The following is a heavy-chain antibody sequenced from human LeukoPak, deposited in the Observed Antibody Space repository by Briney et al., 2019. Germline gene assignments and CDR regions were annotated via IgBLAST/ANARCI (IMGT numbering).Heavy chain of an antibody. D-gene: IGHD1-26*01. Sequence: GGSLRLSCAASGFAFSSYSMNWVRQAPGKGLEWVSYISSSSSTIYYADSVKGRFTISRDNGKNSLYLQMNSLRAEDTAVYYCAKDRYSGSYSGYYYMDVWGKGTTVTVSS. CDR3: AKDRYSGSYSGYYYMDV. CDR1: GFAFSSYS. CDR2: ISSSSSTI. V-gene: IGHV3-48*01. J-gene: IGHJ6*03.